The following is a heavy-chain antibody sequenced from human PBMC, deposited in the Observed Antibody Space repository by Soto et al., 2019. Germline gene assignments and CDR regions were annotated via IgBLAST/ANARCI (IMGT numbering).Heavy chain of an antibody. CDR3: ARDVGLDSDDFFAY. J-gene: IGHJ4*02. D-gene: IGHD3-9*01. Sequence: GGSLRLSCTASGSTFTSYGMGRVRQAPGKGLQWVSTIRGDGGQTHYTDSVKGRFSISRDNSKNTVYLQMDSLRAEDTAMYFCARDVGLDSDDFFAYWGQGTQVTVSS. CDR2: IRGDGGQT. CDR1: GSTFTSYG. V-gene: IGHV3-23*01.